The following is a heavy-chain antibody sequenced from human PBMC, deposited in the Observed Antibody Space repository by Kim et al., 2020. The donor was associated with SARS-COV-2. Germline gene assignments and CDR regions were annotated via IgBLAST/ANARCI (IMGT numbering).Heavy chain of an antibody. Sequence: GGSLRLSCAASGFTFSNAWMSWVRQAPGKGLEWVGRIKSKTDGGTTDYAAPVKGRFTISRDDSKNTLYLQMNSLKTEDTAVYYCTTGITIFGTFYGMDVWGQGTTVTVSS. V-gene: IGHV3-15*01. CDR3: TTGITIFGTFYGMDV. J-gene: IGHJ6*02. CDR2: IKSKTDGGTT. D-gene: IGHD3-3*01. CDR1: GFTFSNAW.